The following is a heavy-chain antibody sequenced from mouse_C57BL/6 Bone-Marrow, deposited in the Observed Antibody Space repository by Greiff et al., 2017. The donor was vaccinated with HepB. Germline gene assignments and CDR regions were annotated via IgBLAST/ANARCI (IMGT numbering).Heavy chain of an antibody. CDR2: INPSTGGT. CDR1: GYSFTGYY. V-gene: IGHV1-42*01. J-gene: IGHJ1*03. Sequence: DVKLQESGPELVKPGASVKISCKASGYSFTGYYMNWVKQSPEKSLEWIGEINPSTGGTTYNQKFKAKATLTVDKSSSTAYMQLKSLTSEDSAVYYCARGVTHWYFDVWGTGTTVTVSS. D-gene: IGHD2-1*01. CDR3: ARGVTHWYFDV.